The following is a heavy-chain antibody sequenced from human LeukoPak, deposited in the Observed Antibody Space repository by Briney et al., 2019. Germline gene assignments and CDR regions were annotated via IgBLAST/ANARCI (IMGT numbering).Heavy chain of an antibody. V-gene: IGHV3-11*01. CDR1: GFTFSDFY. CDR2: ISASGNSM. CDR3: ARDGMGSYDL. Sequence: GGSLRLSCAASGFTFSDFYMFWIRQAPGKGLEGVSYISASGNSMYYGDSVKGRFTISRDNAKNSLYLQMNSLRAEDTAVYYCARDGMGSYDLWGQGTLVTVSS. D-gene: IGHD3-16*01. J-gene: IGHJ4*02.